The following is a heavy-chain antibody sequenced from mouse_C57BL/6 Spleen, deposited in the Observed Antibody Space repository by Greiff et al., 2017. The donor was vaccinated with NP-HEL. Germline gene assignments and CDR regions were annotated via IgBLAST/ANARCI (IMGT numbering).Heavy chain of an antibody. J-gene: IGHJ1*03. CDR2: IWGDGST. Sequence: VQGVESGPGLVAPSQSLSITCTVSGFSLTSYGVSWVRQPPGKGLEWLGVIWGDGSTNYHSALISRLSLSKDNSKSQVFLKLNRLQTDDTATYYGAKEPDYYGSSYWYFDGWGTGTTVTVSS. D-gene: IGHD1-1*01. CDR3: AKEPDYYGSSYWYFDG. CDR1: GFSLTSYG. V-gene: IGHV2-3*01.